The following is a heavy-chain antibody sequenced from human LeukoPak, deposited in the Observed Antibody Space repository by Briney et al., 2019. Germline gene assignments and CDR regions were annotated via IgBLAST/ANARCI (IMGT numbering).Heavy chain of an antibody. Sequence: PGGSLRLSCAASGFTFSSYAMHWVRQAPGKGLEYVSAVSSNGGSTYYANSVKGRFTISRDNSKNTLYLQMNSLRAEDTAVYYCAKDLIKGKERGNFDYWGQGTLVTVSS. CDR1: GFTFSSYA. V-gene: IGHV3-64*01. CDR2: VSSNGGST. CDR3: AKDLIKGKERGNFDY. D-gene: IGHD1-1*01. J-gene: IGHJ4*02.